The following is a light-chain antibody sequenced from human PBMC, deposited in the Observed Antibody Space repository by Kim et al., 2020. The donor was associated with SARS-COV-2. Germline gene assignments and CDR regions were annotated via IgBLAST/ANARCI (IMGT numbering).Light chain of an antibody. CDR2: EVS. CDR3: SSHAVSNTLM. CDR1: SSDIGAYNY. Sequence: GQSVTISCTGTSSDIGAYNYVSCYQQYPGKAPKLMIYEVSKRPSGVPDRVSGSKSGNTASLTVSGLQAEDEADYYCSSHAVSNTLMFGGGTQLTVL. J-gene: IGLJ3*02. V-gene: IGLV2-8*01.